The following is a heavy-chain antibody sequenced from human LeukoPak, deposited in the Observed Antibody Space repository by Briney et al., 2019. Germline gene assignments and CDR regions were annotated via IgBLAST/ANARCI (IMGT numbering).Heavy chain of an antibody. CDR1: GGSISSSSYY. V-gene: IGHV3-7*01. Sequence: ETLSLTCAVSGGSISSSSYYWGWIRQPPGKGLEWVANIKQDGSEKYYLDSVKGRFTISRDNAKNSLYLQMNSLRAEDTAVYFCTREAAAGIDYWGQGTLVTVSS. CDR2: IKQDGSEK. D-gene: IGHD6-13*01. CDR3: TREAAAGIDY. J-gene: IGHJ4*02.